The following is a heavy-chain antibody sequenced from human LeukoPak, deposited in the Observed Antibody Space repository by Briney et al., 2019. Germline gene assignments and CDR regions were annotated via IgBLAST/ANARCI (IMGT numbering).Heavy chain of an antibody. J-gene: IGHJ6*03. D-gene: IGHD1-26*01. Sequence: PSGTLSLTCTGSGVSISGYYWSWIRQPAGKGLEWIGRIYISRGTNYNPSLTSRVIMSVDTSKNQFSLQLTSVTAADTAVYYCARESRIVEGDGYYIDVWGKGTTVTV. CDR2: IYISRGT. CDR1: GVSISGYY. V-gene: IGHV4-4*07. CDR3: ARESRIVEGDGYYIDV.